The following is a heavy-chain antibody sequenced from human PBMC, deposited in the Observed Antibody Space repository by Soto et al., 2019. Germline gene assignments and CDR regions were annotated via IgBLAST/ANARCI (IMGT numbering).Heavy chain of an antibody. CDR3: ACSDGYRIDC. Sequence: SETLSLTCAVSVGSISSRDWWSWVRQPPGKGLEWIGEIHQSGTTNYNPSLRGRVTISLDKSKNELSLKLNSVTAADTALYYCACSDGYRIDCWGQGTLVTVSS. CDR2: IHQSGTT. J-gene: IGHJ4*02. D-gene: IGHD2-15*01. CDR1: VGSISSRDW. V-gene: IGHV4-4*02.